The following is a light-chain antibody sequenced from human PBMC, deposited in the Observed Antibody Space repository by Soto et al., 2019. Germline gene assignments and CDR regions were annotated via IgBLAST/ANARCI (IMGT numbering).Light chain of an antibody. CDR3: QQYASSPRT. CDR1: QSVDNSF. CDR2: GAF. V-gene: IGKV3-20*01. Sequence: EIVLTQSPDTLSLSPGERATLSCRASQSVDNSFVAWYQQKPGQAPSLLIYGAFSMATGIPDRFSGSGSGTDFTLTISRLETEDFAVYYCQQYASSPRTFGQGTKVQIE. J-gene: IGKJ1*01.